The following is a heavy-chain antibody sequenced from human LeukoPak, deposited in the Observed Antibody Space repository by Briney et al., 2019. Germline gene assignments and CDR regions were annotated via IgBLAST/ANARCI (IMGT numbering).Heavy chain of an antibody. Sequence: PGGSLRLSCAASGFTFSDYYMSWIRQAPGKGLEWVSYISSSGSTIYYADPVKGRFTISRDNAKNSLYLQMNSLRAEDTAVYYCARDRSGYYYDSSGYPVLFDYWGQGTLVTVSS. J-gene: IGHJ4*02. D-gene: IGHD3-22*01. CDR2: ISSSGSTI. CDR3: ARDRSGYYYDSSGYPVLFDY. V-gene: IGHV3-11*01. CDR1: GFTFSDYY.